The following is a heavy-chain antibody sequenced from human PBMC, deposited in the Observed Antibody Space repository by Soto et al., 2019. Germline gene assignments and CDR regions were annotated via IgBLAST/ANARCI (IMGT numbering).Heavy chain of an antibody. J-gene: IGHJ4*02. CDR3: ARDGRYSGSHGGYYFDY. CDR2: ISANNGNT. Sequence: QVQLVQSGAEVKKPGASVKVSCKASGYTFTSYGISWVRQAPGQGLEWMGWISANNGNTNYAQKIQGRVTMTTDTSTSTDYMELRSLRSDDTAVYYCARDGRYSGSHGGYYFDYWGQGTLVTVSS. D-gene: IGHD1-26*01. CDR1: GYTFTSYG. V-gene: IGHV1-18*01.